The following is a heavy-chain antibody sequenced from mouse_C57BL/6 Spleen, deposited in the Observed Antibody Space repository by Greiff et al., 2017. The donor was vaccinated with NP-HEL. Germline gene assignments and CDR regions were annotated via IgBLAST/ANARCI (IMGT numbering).Heavy chain of an antibody. CDR3: ARLDYYDYEDAMDY. D-gene: IGHD2-4*01. CDR2: IYPGSGST. CDR1: GYTFTSYW. J-gene: IGHJ4*01. V-gene: IGHV1-55*01. Sequence: QVQLQQPGAELVKPGASVKMSCKASGYTFTSYWITWVKQRPGQGLEWIGDIYPGSGSTNYNEKFKSKATLTVAPSSSTAYMQLSILTSEDSAVDYCARLDYYDYEDAMDYWGQGTSVTVSS.